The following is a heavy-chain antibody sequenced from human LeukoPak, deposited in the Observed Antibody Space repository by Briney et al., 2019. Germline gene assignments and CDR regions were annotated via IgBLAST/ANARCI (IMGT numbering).Heavy chain of an antibody. CDR3: ARGGTDDYGNFDY. V-gene: IGHV3-48*02. J-gene: IGHJ4*02. D-gene: IGHD4-17*01. Sequence: GGSLRLSCAASGFTLSSYSMNWVRQAPGKGLGWVSYISSSRSTIYYADSVKGRFTISRDNAKNSLYLQMNSLRDEDTAVYYCARGGTDDYGNFDYWGQGTLVTVSS. CDR2: ISSSRSTI. CDR1: GFTLSSYS.